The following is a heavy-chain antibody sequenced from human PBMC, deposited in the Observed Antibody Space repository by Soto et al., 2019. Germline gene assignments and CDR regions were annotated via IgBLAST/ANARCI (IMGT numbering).Heavy chain of an antibody. V-gene: IGHV3-21*01. Sequence: PGGSLRLSCAASGFTFSSYSMNWVRQAPGKGLEWVSSISSSSSYIYYADSVKGRFTISRDNAKNSLYLQMNSLRAEDTAVYYCARDIGYCGGDCLAFDIWGQGTMVTVSS. D-gene: IGHD2-21*02. CDR2: ISSSSSYI. CDR1: GFTFSSYS. J-gene: IGHJ3*02. CDR3: ARDIGYCGGDCLAFDI.